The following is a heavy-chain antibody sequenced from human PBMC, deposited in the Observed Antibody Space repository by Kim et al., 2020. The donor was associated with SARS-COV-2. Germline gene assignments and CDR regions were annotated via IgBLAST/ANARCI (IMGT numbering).Heavy chain of an antibody. CDR1: GFTFSSYG. D-gene: IGHD4-17*01. J-gene: IGHJ6*02. V-gene: IGHV3-30*18. Sequence: GGSLRLSCAASGFTFSSYGMHWVRQAPGKGLEWVAVISYDGSNKYYADSVKGRFTISRDNSKNTLYLQMNSLRAEDTAVYYCAKGSTVASCMDVWGQGTTVTVSS. CDR2: ISYDGSNK. CDR3: AKGSTVASCMDV.